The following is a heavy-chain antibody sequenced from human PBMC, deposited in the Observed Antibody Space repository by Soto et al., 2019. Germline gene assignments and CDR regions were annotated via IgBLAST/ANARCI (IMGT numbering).Heavy chain of an antibody. Sequence: SGGGLVQPGGSLRLSCAASGFTFGSYAMGWVRQAPGKGLEWVSGISSDGGYTAYIDSVRGRFTISRDNSNSRLYLQMNSLRADDTAIYYCAKYTRTEHLGESWGQGTVVTVSS. D-gene: IGHD3-16*01. CDR3: AKYTRTEHLGES. CDR1: GFTFGSYA. V-gene: IGHV3-23*01. CDR2: ISSDGGYT. J-gene: IGHJ4*02.